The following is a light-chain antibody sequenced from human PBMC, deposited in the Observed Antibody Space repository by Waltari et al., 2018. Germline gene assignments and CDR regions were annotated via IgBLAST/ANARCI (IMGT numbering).Light chain of an antibody. CDR1: QDISKY. CDR2: GAS. V-gene: IGKV1-33*01. CDR3: QQYDNLPVT. J-gene: IGKJ1*01. Sequence: DIQMTQSPSSLSASVRDRVTITCQASQDISKYLSWYQQKPGKAPKLLIYGASNLETGVPSRFSGSGSGTDFTVTISSLQPEDIATYYCQQYDNLPVTFGQGTKVEIK.